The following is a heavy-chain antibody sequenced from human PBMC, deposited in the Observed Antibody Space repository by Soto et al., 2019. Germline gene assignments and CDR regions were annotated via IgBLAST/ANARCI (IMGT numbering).Heavy chain of an antibody. Sequence: EVQLVESGGGLVQPGGSLRLSCAASGFTFSDKYMDWVRQAPGKGLEWVGRIRNKANSYTTEYAASVKGRFTISRDDSKTPLYLQMSSLKTEDTAVYYCATYESARGGDFDYWGQGTLVTVSS. CDR3: ATYESARGGDFDY. V-gene: IGHV3-72*01. CDR2: IRNKANSYTT. D-gene: IGHD3-22*01. CDR1: GFTFSDKY. J-gene: IGHJ4*02.